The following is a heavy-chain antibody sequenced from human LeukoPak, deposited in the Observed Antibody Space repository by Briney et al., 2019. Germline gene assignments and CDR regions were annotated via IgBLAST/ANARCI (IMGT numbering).Heavy chain of an antibody. D-gene: IGHD3-10*02. CDR2: IKQDGSEK. V-gene: IGHV3-7*01. CDR3: AELGITMIGGV. J-gene: IGHJ6*04. Sequence: PGGSLRLSCAASGFTFSSYWMNWVRQAPGKGLEWVANIKQDGSEKYYMDSVKGRFTISRDNAKNSLYLQMNSLRAEDTAVYYCAELGITMIGGVWGKGTTVTISS. CDR1: GFTFSSYW.